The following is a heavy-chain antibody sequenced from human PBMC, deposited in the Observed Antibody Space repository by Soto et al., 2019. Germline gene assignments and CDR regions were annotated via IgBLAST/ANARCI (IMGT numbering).Heavy chain of an antibody. CDR3: ARDDVSMVTTFLDY. CDR2: IWHDGSNE. J-gene: IGHJ4*02. D-gene: IGHD2-21*02. CDR1: GFPFNNYA. V-gene: IGHV3-33*01. Sequence: GGSLRLSCAASGFPFNNYAMHWVRQAPGKGLEWVAVIWHDGSNEHYADSVKGRFRIARDNSNNTLYLQMNSLRGEDTALYYCARDDVSMVTTFLDYWGLGTLVTVSS.